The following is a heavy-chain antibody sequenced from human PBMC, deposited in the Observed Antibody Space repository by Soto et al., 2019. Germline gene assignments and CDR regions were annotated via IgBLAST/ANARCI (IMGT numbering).Heavy chain of an antibody. V-gene: IGHV4-39*01. D-gene: IGHD3-3*01. CDR2: SFYRGST. CDR1: GGSISIRSHY. Sequence: QLQLQESGPGLVKPSETLSLTCTVSGGSISIRSHYWGWIRQSPGKHLEWIGSSFYRGSTHYNPSIKPRVTIAVDTSKNQVSRMLYSVTAADTAVYYCAPADVFGVVPPVFEYWGQGILVTVSS. J-gene: IGHJ4*02. CDR3: APADVFGVVPPVFEY.